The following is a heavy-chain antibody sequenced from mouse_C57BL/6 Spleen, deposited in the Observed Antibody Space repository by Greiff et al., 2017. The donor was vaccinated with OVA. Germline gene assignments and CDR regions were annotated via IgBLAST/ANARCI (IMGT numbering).Heavy chain of an antibody. D-gene: IGHD2-2*01. CDR1: GYSITSGYY. CDR2: ISYDGSN. CDR3: ARAGLSYYAMDY. V-gene: IGHV3-6*01. J-gene: IGHJ4*01. Sequence: EVQLLESGPGLVKPSQSLSLTCSVTGYSITSGYYWNWIRQFPGNKLEWMGYISYDGSNNYNPSLKNRISITRDTSKNQFFLKLNSVTTEDTATYDGARAGLSYYAMDYWGQGTSVTVSS.